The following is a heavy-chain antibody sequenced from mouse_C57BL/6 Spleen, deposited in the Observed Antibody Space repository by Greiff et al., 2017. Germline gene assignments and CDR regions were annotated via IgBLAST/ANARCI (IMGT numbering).Heavy chain of an antibody. Sequence: VQLQQSGPELVKPGASVTISCKASGYAFSSSWMNWVKQRPGKGLEWIGRIYPGDGDTNYNGKFKGKATLTADKSSSTAYMQLSSLTSEDSAVYFCARTPSYYSNYGYFDYWGQGTTLTVSS. D-gene: IGHD2-5*01. J-gene: IGHJ2*01. CDR2: IYPGDGDT. CDR3: ARTPSYYSNYGYFDY. CDR1: GYAFSSSW. V-gene: IGHV1-82*01.